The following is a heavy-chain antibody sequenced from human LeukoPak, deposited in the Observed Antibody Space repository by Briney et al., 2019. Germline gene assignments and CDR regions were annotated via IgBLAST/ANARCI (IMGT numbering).Heavy chain of an antibody. V-gene: IGHV3-48*01. CDR2: ISSSSSTI. CDR3: AKPLSPYGSVLTLGSWFDP. D-gene: IGHD3-10*01. J-gene: IGHJ5*02. CDR1: GFTFSSYS. Sequence: GGSLRLSCAVSGFTFSSYSMNWVRQAPGKGLEWVSYISSSSSTIYYADSVKGRFTISRDNAKNSLYLQMNSLRAEDTAVYYCAKPLSPYGSVLTLGSWFDPWGQGTLVTVSS.